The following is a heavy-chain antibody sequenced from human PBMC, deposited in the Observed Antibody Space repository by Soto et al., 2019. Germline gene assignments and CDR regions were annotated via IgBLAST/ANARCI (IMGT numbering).Heavy chain of an antibody. D-gene: IGHD6-13*01. Sequence: PGGSLKLSCTASGFTFNEHYMAWIRQAPGKGLEWVSYISNSGSTIYYADSVKGRFTISRDNAKNSLSLQMNSLRAEDTAVYYCARAAAGHFYFDSWGQGTLVTVSS. V-gene: IGHV3-11*01. CDR3: ARAAAGHFYFDS. J-gene: IGHJ4*02. CDR2: ISNSGSTI. CDR1: GFTFNEHY.